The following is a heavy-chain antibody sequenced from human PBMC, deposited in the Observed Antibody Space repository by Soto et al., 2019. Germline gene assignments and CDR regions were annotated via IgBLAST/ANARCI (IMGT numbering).Heavy chain of an antibody. CDR2: ISWDGGST. J-gene: IGHJ4*02. Sequence: EVQLVESGGVVVQPGGSLRLSCAASGFTFDDYPMHWVRQAPGKGLEWVALISWDGGSTYYADSVKGRFTISRDNSKNSLYLQMNSLGTEDNALDYWAKDPLDYWGQGTLVTVSS. V-gene: IGHV3-43*01. CDR1: GFTFDDYP. CDR3: AKDPLDY.